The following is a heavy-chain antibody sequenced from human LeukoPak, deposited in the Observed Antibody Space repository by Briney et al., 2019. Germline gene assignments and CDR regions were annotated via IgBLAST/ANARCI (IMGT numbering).Heavy chain of an antibody. V-gene: IGHV1-8*01. CDR3: ARALYYYGSGSPIYNY. CDR2: MNPNSGNT. Sequence: ASVKVSCKASGYTFTSYDINWVRQATGQGLEWMGWMNPNSGNTGYAQKFQGRVTMTRDTSTSTVYMELSSLRSEDTAVYYCARALYYYGSGSPIYNYWGQGTLVTVSS. CDR1: GYTFTSYD. D-gene: IGHD3-10*01. J-gene: IGHJ4*02.